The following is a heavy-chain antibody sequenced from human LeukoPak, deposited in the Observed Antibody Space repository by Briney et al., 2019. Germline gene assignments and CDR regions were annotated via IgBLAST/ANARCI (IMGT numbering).Heavy chain of an antibody. D-gene: IGHD5-18*01. V-gene: IGHV1-2*02. J-gene: IGHJ4*02. CDR2: INPNSGGT. CDR3: ARDSSYGYSYYFDY. CDR1: GYTFTGYY. Sequence: ASVKVSCKASGYTFTGYYMHWVRQASGQGLEWMGWINPNSGGTNYAQKFQGRVTMTRDTSISTAYMELSRLRSDDTAVYYCARDSSYGYSYYFDYWGQGTLVTVSS.